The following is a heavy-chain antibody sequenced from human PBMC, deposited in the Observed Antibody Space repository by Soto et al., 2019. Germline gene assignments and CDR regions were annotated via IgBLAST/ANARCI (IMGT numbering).Heavy chain of an antibody. CDR3: ARATYYYDSSGYYGYYFDY. V-gene: IGHV4-59*01. D-gene: IGHD3-22*01. CDR2: IYYSGST. CDR1: GGSISSYY. Sequence: SETLSLTCTVSGGSISSYYWSWIRQPPGKGLEWIWYIYYSGSTNYNPSLKSRVTISVDTSKNQLSLKLSSVTAADTAVYYCARATYYYDSSGYYGYYFDYWGQGTLVTVSS. J-gene: IGHJ4*02.